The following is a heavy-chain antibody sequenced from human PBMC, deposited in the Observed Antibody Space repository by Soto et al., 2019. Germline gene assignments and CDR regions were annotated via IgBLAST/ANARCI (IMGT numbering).Heavy chain of an antibody. J-gene: IGHJ5*02. V-gene: IGHV4-61*08. CDR3: ARSEALLWFGESLNWFDP. CDR1: GDSITRGAYY. CDR2: INHSGST. D-gene: IGHD3-10*01. Sequence: PSETLSLTCTVSGDSITRGAYYWSWIRQPPGKGLEWIGEINHSGSTNYNPSLKSRVTISVDTSKNQFSLKLSSVTAADTAVYYCARSEALLWFGESLNWFDPWGQGTLVTVSS.